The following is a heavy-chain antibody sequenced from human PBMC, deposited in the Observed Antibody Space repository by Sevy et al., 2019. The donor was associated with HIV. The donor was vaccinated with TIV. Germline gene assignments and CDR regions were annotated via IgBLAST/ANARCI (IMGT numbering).Heavy chain of an antibody. J-gene: IGHJ5*02. CDR3: ARGTSGGPLS. D-gene: IGHD1-26*01. CDR2: ISSGGLIV. Sequence: GGSLRLSCAASGFTFRNDWMNWVRQVPGKGLVWVSCISSGGLIVTYADSVKDRFIISRDNAKTTVYLQMNSLRVDDAAVYYCARGTSGGPLSWGRGTLVTVSS. CDR1: GFTFRNDW. V-gene: IGHV3-74*03.